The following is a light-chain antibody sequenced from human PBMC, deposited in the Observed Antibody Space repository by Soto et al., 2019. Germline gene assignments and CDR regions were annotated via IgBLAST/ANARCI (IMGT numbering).Light chain of an antibody. CDR1: RSNIGRNY. CDR3: AAWDDSLNGHYV. V-gene: IGLV1-44*01. CDR2: SNN. J-gene: IGLJ1*01. Sequence: QSVLTQPPSASGTPGQRVSISCSGSRSNIGRNYVYWYQQLPGTAPKLLIYSNNQRPSGVPDRFSGSKSGTSASLAISGLQSEDEADYYCAAWDDSLNGHYVFGTGTKLTVL.